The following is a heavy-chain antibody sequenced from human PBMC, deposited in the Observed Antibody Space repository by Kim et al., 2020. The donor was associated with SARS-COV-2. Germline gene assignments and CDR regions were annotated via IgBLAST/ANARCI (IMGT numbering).Heavy chain of an antibody. V-gene: IGHV3-53*01. D-gene: IGHD4-17*01. CDR1: GFTVSSSY. CDR3: ARSFGDYIWFDP. Sequence: GGSLRLSCAASGFTVSSSYMSWVRQAPGKGLEWVSVIYGGGSTYYADSVKGRFTISRDNSKNTVYLQMNSLRGEDTAVYYCARSFGDYIWFDPWGQGTLV. CDR2: IYGGGST. J-gene: IGHJ5*02.